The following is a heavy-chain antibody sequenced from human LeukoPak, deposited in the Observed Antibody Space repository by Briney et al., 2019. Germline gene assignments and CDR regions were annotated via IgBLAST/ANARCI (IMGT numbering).Heavy chain of an antibody. Sequence: SGTLSLTCAVSGGSISSSNWWSWVRQPPGEGLEWIGEIYHSGSTYYNPSLKSRVTISVDTSKNQFSLKLSSVTAADTAVYYCARSGYSYGYYYYYYMDVWGKGTTVTISS. J-gene: IGHJ6*03. CDR2: IYHSGST. V-gene: IGHV4-4*02. CDR1: GGSISSSNW. CDR3: ARSGYSYGYYYYYYMDV. D-gene: IGHD5-18*01.